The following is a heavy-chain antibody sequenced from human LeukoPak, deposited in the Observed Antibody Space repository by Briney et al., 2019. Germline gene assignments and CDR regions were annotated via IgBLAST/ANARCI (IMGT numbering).Heavy chain of an antibody. D-gene: IGHD1-26*01. V-gene: IGHV3-23*01. Sequence: PGGSLRLSCAASGFTFSSYAMSWVRQPPGKGLEWVSAISGSGGSTYYADSVKGRFTIFKDNSKNTLYLQMNRVRAEDTAVYYCAKEVGATGGAYFDYWGQGTLVTVSS. CDR1: GFTFSSYA. CDR3: AKEVGATGGAYFDY. CDR2: ISGSGGST. J-gene: IGHJ4*02.